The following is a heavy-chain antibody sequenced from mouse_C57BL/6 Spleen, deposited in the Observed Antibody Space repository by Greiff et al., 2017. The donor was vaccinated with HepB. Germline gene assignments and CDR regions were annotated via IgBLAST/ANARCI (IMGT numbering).Heavy chain of an antibody. CDR1: GYTFTSYW. CDR3: ARRGFGLYDGYYAFDD. J-gene: IGHJ2*01. V-gene: IGHV1-50*01. CDR2: IDPSDSYT. Sequence: VQLQHPGAELVKPGASVKLSCKASGYTFTSYWMQWVKQRPGQGLEWIGEIDPSDSYTNYNQKFKGKATLTVDTSSSTAYMQLSSLTSEDSAVYYGARRGFGLYDGYYAFDDWGQGTTLTVAS. D-gene: IGHD2-3*01.